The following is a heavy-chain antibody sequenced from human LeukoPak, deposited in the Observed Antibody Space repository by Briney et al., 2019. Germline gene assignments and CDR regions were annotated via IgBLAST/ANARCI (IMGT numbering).Heavy chain of an antibody. CDR2: IYHSGSP. CDR3: ARDLGTTDSRRHWYFDL. Sequence: PSETLSLTCTVSGDSLGSGDHYWNWIRQHPEKGLEWIGYIYHSGSPYYNPSLKSRTSISIDTSKNQVSLKLASVTVADTAVYFCARDLGTTDSRRHWYFDLWGLGTLVTVSS. CDR1: GDSLGSGDHY. J-gene: IGHJ2*01. D-gene: IGHD4-11*01. V-gene: IGHV4-31*03.